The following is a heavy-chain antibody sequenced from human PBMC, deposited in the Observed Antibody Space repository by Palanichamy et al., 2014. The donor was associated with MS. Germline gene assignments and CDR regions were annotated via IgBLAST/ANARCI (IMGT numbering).Heavy chain of an antibody. V-gene: IGHV4-59*01. Sequence: QVHLQESGPGLVKPSETLSLTCLVSGGSFDIYYWSWFRQPPGKGLEWIGYVFDSGITSYNTSLQSRVTISLDTSKKQFSLNLRSVTAADTAVYYCAGFRAGGFWGQGTLVTVSS. CDR2: VFDSGIT. CDR1: GGSFDIYY. D-gene: IGHD3-10*01. J-gene: IGHJ4*02. CDR3: AGFRAGGF.